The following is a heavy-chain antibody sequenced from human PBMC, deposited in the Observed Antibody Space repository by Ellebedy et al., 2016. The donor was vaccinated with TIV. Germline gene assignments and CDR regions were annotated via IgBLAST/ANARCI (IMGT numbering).Heavy chain of an antibody. J-gene: IGHJ5*02. Sequence: ASVKVSCXAFGYSFTNFPIHWVRLASGQGLEWMGMTNPTDVSTIYAQKFQGRVAMTMDTSTSTAYMELTSLRSEDTAVYYCAREHLIHTPCFGLWGQGTLVTVSS. D-gene: IGHD2-15*01. CDR1: GYSFTNFP. CDR2: TNPTDVST. V-gene: IGHV1-46*01. CDR3: AREHLIHTPCFGL.